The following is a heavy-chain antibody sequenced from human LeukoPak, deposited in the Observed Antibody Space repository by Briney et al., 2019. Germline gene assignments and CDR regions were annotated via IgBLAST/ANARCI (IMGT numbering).Heavy chain of an antibody. CDR3: ARATYYYDSSGFYWFDP. CDR2: IIPILGIA. Sequence: ASVKVSCKASGGTFSSYAISWVRQAPGQGLEWMGRIIPILGIANYAQKFQGRVTMTRDTSISTAYMELSRLRSDDTAVYYCARATYYYDSSGFYWFDPWGQGTLVTVSS. V-gene: IGHV1-69*04. CDR1: GGTFSSYA. J-gene: IGHJ5*02. D-gene: IGHD3-22*01.